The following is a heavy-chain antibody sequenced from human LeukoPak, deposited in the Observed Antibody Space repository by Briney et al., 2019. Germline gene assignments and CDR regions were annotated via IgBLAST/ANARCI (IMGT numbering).Heavy chain of an antibody. CDR3: ARALAVAGTGGFDP. CDR2: INSDGSST. D-gene: IGHD6-19*01. V-gene: IGHV3-74*01. J-gene: IGHJ5*02. Sequence: GGSLRLSCAASGFTFSSYWMHWVRQAPGKGLVWVSRINSDGSSTSYADSVRGRFTISRDNAKNTLYLQMNSLRAEDTAVYYCARALAVAGTGGFDPWGQGTLVTVSS. CDR1: GFTFSSYW.